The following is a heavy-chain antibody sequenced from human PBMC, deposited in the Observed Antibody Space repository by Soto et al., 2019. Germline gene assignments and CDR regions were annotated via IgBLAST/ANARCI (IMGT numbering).Heavy chain of an antibody. CDR1: GFSFDDYG. J-gene: IGHJ3*02. Sequence: EVELVESGGGVVRPGGSLRLSCAASGFSFDDYGMSWVRQAPGKGLQWVSAISWNGGSTGYGDSVKGRFTISRDNAKNSLYLQMHSLRAEDTALYHCARGKLSSARENAFDIWGQGTMVTVSS. CDR2: ISWNGGST. D-gene: IGHD1-7*01. V-gene: IGHV3-20*01. CDR3: ARGKLSSARENAFDI.